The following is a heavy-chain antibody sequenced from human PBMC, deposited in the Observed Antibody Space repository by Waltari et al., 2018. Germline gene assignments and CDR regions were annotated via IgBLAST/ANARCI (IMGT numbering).Heavy chain of an antibody. Sequence: QLQLQESGSGLVKPSQTLSLTCAVSGCSISSGCYSWSWIRQPPGKGLEWIGSIYNRGSSYYNPSLKSRITISVDRSKNQFSLKLSSVTAADTAVYYCARGGGSFETYWYFDLWGRGTLVTVSS. CDR2: IYNRGSS. CDR3: ARGGGSFETYWYFDL. V-gene: IGHV4-30-2*01. J-gene: IGHJ2*01. D-gene: IGHD1-26*01. CDR1: GCSISSGCYS.